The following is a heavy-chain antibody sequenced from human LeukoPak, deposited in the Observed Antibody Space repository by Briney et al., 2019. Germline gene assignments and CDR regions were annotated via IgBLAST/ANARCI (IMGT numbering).Heavy chain of an antibody. CDR1: GFTVSSNY. CDR2: IYSGGST. Sequence: GGSLRLSCAASGFTVSSNYMSWVRQAPGKGLEWVSVIYSGGSTYYADSVKGRFTISRDNSKNTLYLQMSSLRAEDTAVYYCARVQRELAFDYWGQGTLVTVSS. V-gene: IGHV3-53*01. D-gene: IGHD1-26*01. CDR3: ARVQRELAFDY. J-gene: IGHJ4*02.